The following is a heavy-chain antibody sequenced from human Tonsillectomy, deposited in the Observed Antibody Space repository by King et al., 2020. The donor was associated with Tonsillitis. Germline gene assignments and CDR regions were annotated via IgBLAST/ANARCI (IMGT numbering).Heavy chain of an antibody. Sequence: VQLVESGGGLVQPGGSLRLSCAASGFTFSSYAMNWVRQAPGKGLEWVSVIYSGGSSTYYADSVKGRFTISRDNSKNTLYLQMNSLRAEDTAFYYCAKGIAAAVTPGFDYWGQGTLVTVSS. CDR1: GFTFSSYA. CDR2: IYSGGSST. D-gene: IGHD6-13*01. CDR3: AKGIAAAVTPGFDY. V-gene: IGHV3-23*03. J-gene: IGHJ4*02.